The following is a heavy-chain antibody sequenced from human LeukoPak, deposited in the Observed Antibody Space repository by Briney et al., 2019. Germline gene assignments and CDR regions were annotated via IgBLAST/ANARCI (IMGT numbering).Heavy chain of an antibody. J-gene: IGHJ4*02. CDR3: AREPTLSGYDPRGYYFDY. Sequence: ASVKVSCKASGGTFSSYAISWVRQAPGQGLEWMGGIIPIFGTANYAQKFQGRVTITADESTSTAYMELRSLRSDDTAVYYCAREPTLSGYDPRGYYFDYWGQGTLVTVSS. CDR2: IIPIFGTA. V-gene: IGHV1-69*01. CDR1: GGTFSSYA. D-gene: IGHD5-12*01.